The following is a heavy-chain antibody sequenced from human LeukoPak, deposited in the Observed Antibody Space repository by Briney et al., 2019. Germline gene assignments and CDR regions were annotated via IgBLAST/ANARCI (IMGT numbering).Heavy chain of an antibody. CDR3: AREALYYYDSSGSHAFDI. CDR2: IYYSGST. CDR1: GGSISSYY. Sequence: KPSETLSLTCTVSGGSISSYYWSWIRQPPGKGLEWIGYIYYSGSTNYNPSLTSQVTISVDTCKNKFSPKLSSVTAADTAVYYCAREALYYYDSSGSHAFDIWGQGTMVTVSS. V-gene: IGHV4-59*01. D-gene: IGHD3-22*01. J-gene: IGHJ3*02.